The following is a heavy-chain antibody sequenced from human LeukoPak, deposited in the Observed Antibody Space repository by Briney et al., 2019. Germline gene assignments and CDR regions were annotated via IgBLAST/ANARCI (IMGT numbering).Heavy chain of an antibody. CDR3: ARQRSSGLRVEDY. CDR2: INHSGST. Sequence: SETLSLTCVVYGGSFSGYYWSWIRQPPGKGLEWIGEINHSGSTNYNPSLKSRVTISVDTSKNQFSLKLSSVTAADTAVYYCARQRSSGLRVEDYWGQGTLVTVSS. J-gene: IGHJ4*02. CDR1: GGSFSGYY. V-gene: IGHV4-34*01. D-gene: IGHD6-19*01.